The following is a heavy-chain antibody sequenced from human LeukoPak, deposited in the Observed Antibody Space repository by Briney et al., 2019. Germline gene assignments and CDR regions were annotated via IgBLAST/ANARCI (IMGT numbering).Heavy chain of an antibody. CDR2: ISWNSGSI. CDR1: GFTFDEYA. Sequence: GGSLRLSCAASGFTFDEYAMHWVREAPGKGLEWVSGISWNSGSIGYADSVKGRFTISRDNAKNSLYLQMNSLRAEDMALYYCAKSLTYYYDSSGYFDYWGQGTLVTVSS. J-gene: IGHJ4*02. CDR3: AKSLTYYYDSSGYFDY. V-gene: IGHV3-9*03. D-gene: IGHD3-22*01.